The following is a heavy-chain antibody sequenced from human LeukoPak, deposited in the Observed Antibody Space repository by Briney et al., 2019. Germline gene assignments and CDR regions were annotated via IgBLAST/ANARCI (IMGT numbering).Heavy chain of an antibody. D-gene: IGHD2-2*03. CDR3: ATRSGYATGRFFDF. CDR2: ISCSGGNT. CDR1: GFSFSSYA. Sequence: GGSLKLSCAASGFSFSSYAMSWVRQAPGKGLEWVSVISCSGGNTYYAESVKGRFTISRDNSKNTLFLQMNSLRAEDTAVFYCATRSGYATGRFFDFCGQRTLVTVSS. J-gene: IGHJ4*02. V-gene: IGHV3-23*01.